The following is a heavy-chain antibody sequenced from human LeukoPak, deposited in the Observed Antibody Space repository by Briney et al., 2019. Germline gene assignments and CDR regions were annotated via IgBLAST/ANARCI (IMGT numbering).Heavy chain of an antibody. Sequence: PGGSLRLSCAASGFTFSSYAMSWVRQAPGKGLEWVSAVSGSGGSTYYADSVKGRFTISRDNSKNTLYLQMNSLRAEDTAVYYCAKDGSIAEGFDYWGQGTLVTVSS. CDR2: VSGSGGST. CDR3: AKDGSIAEGFDY. D-gene: IGHD6-6*01. V-gene: IGHV3-23*01. CDR1: GFTFSSYA. J-gene: IGHJ4*02.